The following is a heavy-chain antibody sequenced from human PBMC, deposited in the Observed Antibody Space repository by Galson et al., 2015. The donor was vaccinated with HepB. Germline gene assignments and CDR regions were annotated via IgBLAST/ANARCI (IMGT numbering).Heavy chain of an antibody. J-gene: IGHJ5*02. CDR3: ARSPQYDSGSHDNVWPDP. D-gene: IGHD3-10*01. CDR2: INTNTGSP. CDR1: GYIFNDYA. V-gene: IGHV7-4-1*02. Sequence: SVKASCKASGYIFNDYAMNWVRQAPGQGLEWMGWINTNTGSPTYAQGFTGRFVFSLDTSVSTAYLQINSLKPDDTAVYYCARSPQYDSGSHDNVWPDPWGQGTLVIVSS.